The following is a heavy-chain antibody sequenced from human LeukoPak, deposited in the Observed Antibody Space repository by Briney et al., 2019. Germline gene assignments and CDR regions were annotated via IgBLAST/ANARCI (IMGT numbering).Heavy chain of an antibody. Sequence: GESLKISCKGSGYSFTSYWIGWVRQMPGKGLEWMGIIYPGDSDTRYSPSFQGQVTISADKSISTAYLQWSSLKASDTAMYYCARPSDTAMVTHDAFDIWGQGTMVTVSS. D-gene: IGHD5-18*01. CDR1: GYSFTSYW. CDR2: IYPGDSDT. J-gene: IGHJ3*02. V-gene: IGHV5-51*01. CDR3: ARPSDTAMVTHDAFDI.